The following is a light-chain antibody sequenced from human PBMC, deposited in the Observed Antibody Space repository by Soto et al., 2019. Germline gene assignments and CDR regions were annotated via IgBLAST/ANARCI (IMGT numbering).Light chain of an antibody. CDR1: QSVRSNF. Sequence: ELALTQSPGTLAFSPGARATLSCRSSQSVRSNFLAWYQQKPGQAPRLLIYGASNRATGIPDRFSGSGSGTDFTLTITRLEAEDFAMYYCQRYDSLRTFGQGTKVDI. J-gene: IGKJ1*01. CDR2: GAS. CDR3: QRYDSLRT. V-gene: IGKV3-20*01.